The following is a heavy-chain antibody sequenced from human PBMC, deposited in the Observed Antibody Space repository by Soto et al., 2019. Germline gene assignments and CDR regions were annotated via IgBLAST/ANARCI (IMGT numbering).Heavy chain of an antibody. D-gene: IGHD2-2*01. J-gene: IGHJ6*02. CDR1: GYTFTSYG. Sequence: QVQLVQSGAEVKKPGASVKVSCKASGYTFTSYGISWVRQAPGQGLEWMGWISAYNGNTNYAQKLQGRVTMTTDTSTSTAYMELRSLRSDDTAVYYCARVYCSSTSCYDYYYYGMDVWGQGTTVTVSS. V-gene: IGHV1-18*04. CDR3: ARVYCSSTSCYDYYYYGMDV. CDR2: ISAYNGNT.